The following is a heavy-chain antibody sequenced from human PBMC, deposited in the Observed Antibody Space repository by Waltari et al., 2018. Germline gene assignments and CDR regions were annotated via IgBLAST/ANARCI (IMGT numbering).Heavy chain of an antibody. CDR3: ARGGHSSSSWSSYFDY. V-gene: IGHV3-30-3*01. Sequence: QVQLVESGGGVVQPGRSLRLSCAASGFTFSSYAMHWVRQAPGKGLGVVAVISYDGSNKYYADSVKGRFTISRDNSKNTLYLQMNSLRAEDTAVYYCARGGHSSSSWSSYFDYWGQGTLVTVSS. CDR2: ISYDGSNK. J-gene: IGHJ4*02. CDR1: GFTFSSYA. D-gene: IGHD6-13*01.